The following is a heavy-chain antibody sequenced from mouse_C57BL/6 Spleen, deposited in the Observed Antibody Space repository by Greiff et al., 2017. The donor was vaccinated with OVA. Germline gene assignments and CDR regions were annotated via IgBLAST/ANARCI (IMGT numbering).Heavy chain of an antibody. J-gene: IGHJ2*01. V-gene: IGHV3-4*01. D-gene: IGHD2-3*01. Sequence: VQLQQSGPALVKPSQTVSLTCTVTGYSITNGNHWWNWIRQVSGSKLEWIGYISSSGSTDSNPSLKSRISITRDTSKNQLFLQLNSVTTEDIATYYCAGGVYDGYYSYYFDYWGQGTTLTVSS. CDR1: GYSITNGNHW. CDR2: ISSSGST. CDR3: AGGVYDGYYSYYFDY.